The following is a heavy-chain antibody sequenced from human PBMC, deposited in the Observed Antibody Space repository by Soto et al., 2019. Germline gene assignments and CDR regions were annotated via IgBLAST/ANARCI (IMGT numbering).Heavy chain of an antibody. CDR2: IYYSGST. Sequence: QVQLQESGPGLVKPSQTLSLTCTVSGGSISSGGYYWSWIRQQPGKRLEWIGYIYYSGSTYYNPSLTSRVTISVDTSKNKFSLKLSSVTAADTAVYYCARDGYDSYVTDLWGRGTLVTVSS. CDR3: ARDGYDSYVTDL. J-gene: IGHJ2*01. D-gene: IGHD5-12*01. V-gene: IGHV4-31*03. CDR1: GGSISSGGYY.